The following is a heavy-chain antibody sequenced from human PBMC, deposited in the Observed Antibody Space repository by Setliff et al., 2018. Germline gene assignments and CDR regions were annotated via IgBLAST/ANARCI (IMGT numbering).Heavy chain of an antibody. CDR1: GGTFINYA. CDR3: ARVSRTIVAARGFDY. D-gene: IGHD1-26*01. V-gene: IGHV1-69*13. J-gene: IGHJ4*02. CDR2: IIPIFGTA. Sequence: SVKVSCKASGGTFINYAISWVRQAPGQGLEWRGGIIPIFGTANYAQKFQGRVTITADESTSTAYMELSSLRSEDTAVYYCARVSRTIVAARGFDYWGQGTLVTVSS.